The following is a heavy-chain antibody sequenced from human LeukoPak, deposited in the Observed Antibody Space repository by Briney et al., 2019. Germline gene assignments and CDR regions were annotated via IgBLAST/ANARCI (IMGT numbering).Heavy chain of an antibody. J-gene: IGHJ3*02. CDR1: GFTFSTYT. CDR2: ISSTGSYT. Sequence: GGSLRLSCVGSGFTFSTYTMSWVRQSPGKGLEWVSSISSTGSYTYYADSVKGRFTISRDNAKNSLYVQMNSLRAEDTAVYYCARGGIAVAVFAFDIWGQGTMVTVSS. D-gene: IGHD6-19*01. V-gene: IGHV3-21*01. CDR3: ARGGIAVAVFAFDI.